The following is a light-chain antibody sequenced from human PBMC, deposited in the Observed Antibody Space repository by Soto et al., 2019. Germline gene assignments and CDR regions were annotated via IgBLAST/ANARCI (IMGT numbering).Light chain of an antibody. CDR3: QQLNSSGVT. CDR1: QGISSY. Sequence: IQLTQSPSSLSASVGDRVTITCRASQGISSYLAWYQQKPVKAPKLLIYAASTLQSGVPSRFSGSGSGTDFTLTISSLQPADFATYYCQQLNSSGVTFGQGTRLEI. CDR2: AAS. J-gene: IGKJ5*01. V-gene: IGKV1-9*01.